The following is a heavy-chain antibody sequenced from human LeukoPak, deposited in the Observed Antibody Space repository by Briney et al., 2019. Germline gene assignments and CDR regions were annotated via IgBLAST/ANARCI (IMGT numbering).Heavy chain of an antibody. J-gene: IGHJ3*02. CDR2: IYPGDSDT. D-gene: IGHD4-23*01. Sequence: GESLKISCRGSGYSFTSYWIGWVRQMPGEGLEWMGIIYPGDSDTRYSPSFQGQVTISADKSISTAYLQWSSLKASDTAMYYCARHETTVVDAFDIWGQGTMVTVSS. V-gene: IGHV5-51*01. CDR3: ARHETTVVDAFDI. CDR1: GYSFTSYW.